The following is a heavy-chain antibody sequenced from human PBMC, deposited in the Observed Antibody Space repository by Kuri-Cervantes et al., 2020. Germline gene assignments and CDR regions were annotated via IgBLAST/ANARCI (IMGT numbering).Heavy chain of an antibody. V-gene: IGHV3-9*01. Sequence: SLKISCAASGFTFDDYAMHWVRQAPGKGLEWVSGISWNNGSIGYADSVKGRFTISRDNAKNSLYLQMNSLRAEDTAVYYCARGRGYYGSGSYGGNYYYYYGMDVWGQGTTVTVSS. CDR3: ARGRGYYGSGSYGGNYYYYYGMDV. J-gene: IGHJ6*02. CDR2: ISWNNGSI. CDR1: GFTFDDYA. D-gene: IGHD3-10*01.